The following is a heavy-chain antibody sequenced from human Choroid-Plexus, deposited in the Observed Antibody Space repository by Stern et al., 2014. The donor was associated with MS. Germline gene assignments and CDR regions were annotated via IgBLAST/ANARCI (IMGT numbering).Heavy chain of an antibody. CDR1: GYTFTSNK. D-gene: IGHD6-19*01. J-gene: IGHJ4*02. CDR3: ARDNGGWSVDS. Sequence: VQLVESGAEVKKPGASVKVSCKAFGYTFTSNKMHWVRQAPGQGLEWMGIINPGGGSTRYAQKLQGRVTMTRDTSTNTVYMELTSLRSEDTAVYSCARDNGGWSVDSWGQGTLVIVSS. V-gene: IGHV1-46*01. CDR2: INPGGGST.